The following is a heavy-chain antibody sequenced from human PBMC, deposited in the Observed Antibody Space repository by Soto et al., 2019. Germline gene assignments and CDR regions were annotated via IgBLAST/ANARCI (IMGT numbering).Heavy chain of an antibody. CDR3: ARHGGSTWVADY. CDR1: GGFISSYY. Sequence: SETLSLTCTVSGGFISSYYWSWIRQPPGKGLEWIGYIYYSGSPNYNPSLKSRVTISVDTSKNQFSLNLNSVTAADTAVYYCARHGGSTWVADYWGQGTLVTVSS. V-gene: IGHV4-59*08. CDR2: IYYSGSP. D-gene: IGHD3-3*01. J-gene: IGHJ4*02.